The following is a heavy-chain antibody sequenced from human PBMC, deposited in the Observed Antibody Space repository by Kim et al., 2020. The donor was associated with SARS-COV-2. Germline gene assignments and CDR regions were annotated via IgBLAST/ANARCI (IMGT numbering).Heavy chain of an antibody. J-gene: IGHJ4*02. CDR3: ARLTRNCSGGSCYYGVFY. V-gene: IGHV4-39*01. CDR1: GGSISSSSYY. Sequence: SETLSLTCTVSGGSISSSSYYWGWIRQPPGKGLEWIGSIYYSGSTYYNPSLKSRVTISVDTSKNQFSLKLSSVTAADTAVYYCARLTRNCSGGSCYYGVFYRGQGTLVTVSS. D-gene: IGHD2-15*01. CDR2: IYYSGST.